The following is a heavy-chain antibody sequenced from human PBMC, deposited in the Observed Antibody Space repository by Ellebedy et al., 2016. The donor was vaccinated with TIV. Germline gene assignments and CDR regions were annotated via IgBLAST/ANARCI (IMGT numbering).Heavy chain of an antibody. V-gene: IGHV4-59*12. CDR3: AKARDRSLDQ. CDR1: GFTFSSYA. Sequence: ESLKISCAASGFTFSSYAMSWIRQAPGRGLEWLGYVFYTGNTYYNPSLRSRVAMSVDTSKNQFSLSLTSVTAADTAVYYCAKARDRSLDQWGQGTLVTVSS. CDR2: VFYTGNT. J-gene: IGHJ4*02. D-gene: IGHD1-14*01.